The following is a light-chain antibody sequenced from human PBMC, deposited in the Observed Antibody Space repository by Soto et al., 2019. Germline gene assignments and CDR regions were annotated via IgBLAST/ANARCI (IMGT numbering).Light chain of an antibody. CDR2: DVS. J-gene: IGLJ1*01. Sequence: QSALTQPASVSGSPGQSITISCTGTSSDVGDYNYVSWYQQHPGKAPKLMIYDVSNRPSGVSNRFSGSKSGNTASLTISGLQAEDEADYYCSSFTSSSIYVFGTGTKVPS. V-gene: IGLV2-14*01. CDR3: SSFTSSSIYV. CDR1: SSDVGDYNY.